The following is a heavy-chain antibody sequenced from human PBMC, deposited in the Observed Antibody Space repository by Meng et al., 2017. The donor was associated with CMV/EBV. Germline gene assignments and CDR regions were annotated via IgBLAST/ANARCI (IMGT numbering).Heavy chain of an antibody. D-gene: IGHD4-23*01. CDR3: ARARLTMVVTPY. Sequence: CKASGYTFTGYYMHWVRRAPGQGLEWMGWINPNSGGTNYAQKFQGRVTMTRDTSISTAYMELSRLRSDDTAVYYCARARLTMVVTPYWGQGTLVTAPQ. V-gene: IGHV1-2*02. J-gene: IGHJ4*02. CDR2: INPNSGGT. CDR1: GYTFTGYY.